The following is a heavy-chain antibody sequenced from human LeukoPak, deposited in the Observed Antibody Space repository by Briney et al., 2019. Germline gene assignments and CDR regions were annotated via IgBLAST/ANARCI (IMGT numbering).Heavy chain of an antibody. J-gene: IGHJ4*02. CDR2: IGSTSHFR. CDR3: ARSCDGDCYSDY. CDR1: GFTFSNYS. V-gene: IGHV3-21*01. Sequence: PGGALRLSCAASGFTFSNYSMNWVRQAPGEGLEWVSSIGSTSHFRYYADSLKGRVTISRDNAKNSLYLQMSSLRVEDTAVYYCARSCDGDCYSDYWGQGTLVTVSS. D-gene: IGHD2-21*02.